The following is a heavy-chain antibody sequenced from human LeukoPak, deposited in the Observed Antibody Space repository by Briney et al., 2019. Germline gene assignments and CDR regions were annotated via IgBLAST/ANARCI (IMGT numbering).Heavy chain of an antibody. D-gene: IGHD3/OR15-3a*01. CDR2: TRNKANSYST. V-gene: IGHV3-72*01. Sequence: GGSPRLSCAASGFTLSDHYMDWVRQAPGKGLEWVGRTRNKANSYSTDYAASVRGRFTISRDDSTSIAYLHMNSLKTEDTAVYYCTRDLDRNSPLDHWGQGILVTVSS. CDR1: GFTLSDHY. J-gene: IGHJ5*02. CDR3: TRDLDRNSPLDH.